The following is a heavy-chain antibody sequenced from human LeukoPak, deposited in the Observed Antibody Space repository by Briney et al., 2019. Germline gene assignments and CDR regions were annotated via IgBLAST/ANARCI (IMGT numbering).Heavy chain of an antibody. CDR2: IYYSGST. CDR3: ARHQYSYGRIDY. Sequence: SETLSLTCTVSGGSISSSSYYWGWIRQPPGKGLEWIGSIYYSGSTYYNPSLKSRVTISVDTSKNQFSLKPSSVTAADTAVYYCARHQYSYGRIDYWGQGTLVTVSS. J-gene: IGHJ4*02. D-gene: IGHD5-18*01. CDR1: GGSISSSSYY. V-gene: IGHV4-39*01.